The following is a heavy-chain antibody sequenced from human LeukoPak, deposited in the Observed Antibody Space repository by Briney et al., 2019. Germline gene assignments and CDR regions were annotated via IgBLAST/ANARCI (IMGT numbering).Heavy chain of an antibody. V-gene: IGHV4-34*01. J-gene: IGHJ4*02. D-gene: IGHD4-17*01. CDR3: ARPVREDYYFDY. CDR1: GGSISSYY. CDR2: INHSGST. Sequence: SETLSLTCTVSGGSISSYYWSWIRQPPGKGLEWIGEINHSGSTNYNPSLKSRVTISVDTSKNQFSLKLSSVTAADTAVYYCARPVREDYYFDYWGQGTLVTVSS.